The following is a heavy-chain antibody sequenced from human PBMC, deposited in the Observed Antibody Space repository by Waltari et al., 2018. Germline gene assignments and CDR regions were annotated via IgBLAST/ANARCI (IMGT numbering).Heavy chain of an antibody. CDR2: IYYSGST. V-gene: IGHV4-39*07. CDR3: ARQYSSLVLRVGYYFDY. Sequence: QLQLQASGPGLVKPSETMSLTCTVSGGSNRSSSYYWGWIRQPPGKGLEWIGSIYYSGSTYYTPSLKSRVTISVDTSKNQFSLKLSSVTAADTAVYYCARQYSSLVLRVGYYFDYWGQGTLVTVSS. J-gene: IGHJ4*02. D-gene: IGHD6-19*01. CDR1: GGSNRSSSYY.